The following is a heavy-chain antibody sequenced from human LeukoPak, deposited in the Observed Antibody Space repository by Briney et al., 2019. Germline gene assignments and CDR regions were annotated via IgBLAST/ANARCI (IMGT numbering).Heavy chain of an antibody. CDR1: GFTFSSYW. CDR3: AKDGRDSSGYRFDY. CDR2: ISGSGGST. Sequence: GGSLRLSCAASGFTFSSYWMHWVRQAPEKGLEWVSAISGSGGSTYYADSVKGRFTISRDNSKNTLYLQMNSLRAEDTAVYYCAKDGRDSSGYRFDYWGQGTLVTVSS. V-gene: IGHV3-23*01. D-gene: IGHD3-22*01. J-gene: IGHJ4*02.